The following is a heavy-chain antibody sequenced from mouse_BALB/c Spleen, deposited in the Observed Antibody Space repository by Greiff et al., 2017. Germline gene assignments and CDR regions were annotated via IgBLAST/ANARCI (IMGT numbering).Heavy chain of an antibody. CDR1: GFTFSSYA. CDR3: ARGGGDY. J-gene: IGHJ2*01. Sequence: EVKLVESGGGLVKPGGSLKLSCAASGFTFSSYAMSWVRQTPEKRLEWVASISSGGSTYYPDSVKGRFNISRDNARNILYLQMSSLRSEDTAMYYCARGGGDYWGQGTTLTVSS. CDR2: ISSGGST. V-gene: IGHV5-6-5*01.